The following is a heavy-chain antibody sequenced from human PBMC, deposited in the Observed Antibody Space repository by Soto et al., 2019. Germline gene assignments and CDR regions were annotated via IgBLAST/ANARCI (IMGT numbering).Heavy chain of an antibody. CDR1: AFKFSDYY. V-gene: IGHV3-11*01. J-gene: IGHJ4*02. CDR2: RSGSGDVI. D-gene: IGHD2-15*01. CDR3: ARAPDCGEGSCYRHFDL. Sequence: GGSLRLSCAASAFKFSDYYMSWCRQDPGKGLEWVSYRSGSGDVIDYADSGKGRFTISRDNDKKSVHLQMDTLRAEDPALYYCARAPDCGEGSCYRHFDLWGQGTRVTVSS.